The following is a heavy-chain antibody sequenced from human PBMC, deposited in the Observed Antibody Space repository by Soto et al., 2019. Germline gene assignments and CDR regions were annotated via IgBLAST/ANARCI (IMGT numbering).Heavy chain of an antibody. J-gene: IGHJ6*03. D-gene: IGHD4-17*01. CDR3: ARGYGDYEGGLNYYYYYYMDV. Sequence: SETLSLTCAVYGGSFSGYYWSWIRKHPGKGLELIGEINHSGSTNYNPSLKSRVTISVDTSKNQFSLKLSSVTAADTAVYYCARGYGDYEGGLNYYYYYYMDVWGKGTTVTVSS. CDR1: GGSFSGYY. V-gene: IGHV4-34*01. CDR2: INHSGST.